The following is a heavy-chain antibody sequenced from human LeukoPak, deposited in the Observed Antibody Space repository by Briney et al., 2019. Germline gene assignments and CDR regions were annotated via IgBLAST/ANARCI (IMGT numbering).Heavy chain of an antibody. CDR2: VDHTGST. Sequence: PSETLSLTCSVSDDSITMYYWTWIRQPPGKGLEWIGYVDHTGSTNYNPSLKSRVTISVDTSKNQFSLKLSSVTAADTAVYYCASGYDSSGSFDYWGQGTLVTVSS. J-gene: IGHJ4*02. D-gene: IGHD3-22*01. CDR3: ASGYDSSGSFDY. V-gene: IGHV4-59*01. CDR1: DDSITMYY.